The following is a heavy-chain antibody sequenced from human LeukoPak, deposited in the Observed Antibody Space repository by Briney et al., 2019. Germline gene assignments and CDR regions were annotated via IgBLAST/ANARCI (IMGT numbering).Heavy chain of an antibody. CDR1: GFTFSSYR. Sequence: GGSLRLSCAASGFTFSSYRMSWVRQAPGKGLEWVANIKQDGSEKYYVDSVKGRFTISRDNAKNSLYLQMNSLRAEDTAVYYCAREGDSSGYSPWFDYWGQGTLVTVSS. CDR2: IKQDGSEK. D-gene: IGHD3-22*01. CDR3: AREGDSSGYSPWFDY. V-gene: IGHV3-7*01. J-gene: IGHJ4*02.